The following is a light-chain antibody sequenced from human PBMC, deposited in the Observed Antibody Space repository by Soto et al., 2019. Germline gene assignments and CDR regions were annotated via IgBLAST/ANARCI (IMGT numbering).Light chain of an antibody. CDR1: QSISSW. CDR3: QQYNSYSPT. V-gene: IGKV1-5*02. J-gene: IGKJ1*01. CDR2: DAS. Sequence: DIQMTQSPSTLSASVVERVNIFFLSIQSISSWLACYQQKPGKAPTLLIYDASSLESGVPSRFSGTGSGTEFTLTISSLQPDDFATYYCQQYNSYSPTCGQGTTGDIK.